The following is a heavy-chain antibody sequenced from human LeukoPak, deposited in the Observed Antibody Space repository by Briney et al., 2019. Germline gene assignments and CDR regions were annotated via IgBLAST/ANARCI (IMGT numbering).Heavy chain of an antibody. J-gene: IGHJ4*02. Sequence: GGSLRLSCAASGFTFSSYSMNWVRQAPGKGLGWVSSISSSSSYIYYADSVKGRFTISRDNAKNSLYLQMNSLRAEDTAVYYCARDSIVGATPFDYWGQGTLVTVSA. CDR2: ISSSSSYI. D-gene: IGHD1-26*01. CDR1: GFTFSSYS. V-gene: IGHV3-21*01. CDR3: ARDSIVGATPFDY.